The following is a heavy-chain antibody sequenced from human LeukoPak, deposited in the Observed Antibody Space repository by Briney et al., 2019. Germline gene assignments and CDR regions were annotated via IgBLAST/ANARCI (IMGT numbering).Heavy chain of an antibody. D-gene: IGHD1-26*01. CDR1: GFTFSGYA. CDR2: ISNSGGDT. Sequence: PGGSLRLSCAASGFTFSGYAMSWVRQAPGKGLEWVSSISNSGGDTYYADSVKGRFTISRDNSKNSLFLQMNSLRTEDTALYYCVKDIRKGQWGDYFDCWGQGTLVTVSS. J-gene: IGHJ4*02. V-gene: IGHV3-23*01. CDR3: VKDIRKGQWGDYFDC.